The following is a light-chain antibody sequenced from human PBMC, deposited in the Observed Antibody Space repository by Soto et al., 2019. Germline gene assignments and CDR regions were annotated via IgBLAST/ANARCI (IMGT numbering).Light chain of an antibody. CDR1: SSDVGGYNY. CDR2: EVS. V-gene: IGLV2-14*01. J-gene: IGLJ1*01. Sequence: QSALTQPASVSGSPGQSITISCTGTSSDVGGYNYVSWYQQHPGKAPKLMIYEVSNRPSGVSNRFSGSKSGNTASLTISGLQAEDEADYYCSSYTSSSILYVFGTGPKLTVL. CDR3: SSYTSSSILYV.